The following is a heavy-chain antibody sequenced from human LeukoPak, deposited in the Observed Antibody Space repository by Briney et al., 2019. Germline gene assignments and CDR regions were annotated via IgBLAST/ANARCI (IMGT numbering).Heavy chain of an antibody. CDR3: ARDRAHDFWSGYPSPYYYYYMDV. CDR1: GFTFSSYW. D-gene: IGHD3-3*01. Sequence: GSLRLSCAASGFTFSSYWMHWVRQAPGKGLVWVSRINSDGSSTSYADSVKGRFTISRDNAKNTLYLQMNSLRAEDTAVYYCARDRAHDFWSGYPSPYYYYYMDVWGKGTTATVSS. V-gene: IGHV3-74*01. J-gene: IGHJ6*03. CDR2: INSDGSST.